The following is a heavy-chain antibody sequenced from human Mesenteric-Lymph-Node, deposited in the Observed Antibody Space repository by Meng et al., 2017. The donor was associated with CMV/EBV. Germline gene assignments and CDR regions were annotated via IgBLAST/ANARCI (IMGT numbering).Heavy chain of an antibody. CDR1: GGSISSGGYY. D-gene: IGHD6-6*01. CDR3: ARVRKQLVRFGYYYGMDV. V-gene: IGHV4-39*06. CDR2: INHSGST. J-gene: IGHJ6*02. Sequence: SETLSLTCTVSGGSISSGGYYWSWIRQPPGKGLEWIGEINHSGSTNYNPPLKSRVTISVETSKNQVARKLSAVTAADSAVYYCARVRKQLVRFGYYYGMDVWGQGTAVTVSS.